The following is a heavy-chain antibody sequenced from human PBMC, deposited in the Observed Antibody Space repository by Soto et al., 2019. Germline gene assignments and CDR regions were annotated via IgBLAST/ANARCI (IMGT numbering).Heavy chain of an antibody. CDR1: GYSFTTYW. D-gene: IGHD5-12*01. CDR3: ARARVSTPRLEDPFDI. V-gene: IGHV5-51*01. J-gene: IGHJ3*02. CDR2: IYPGDSDA. Sequence: GESLKISCKGSGYSFTTYWLAWVRQMPGKGLEYMGIIYPGDSDARYSPSFQGQVTISADKSISTAYLQWTSLKASDTAIYYCARARVSTPRLEDPFDIWGHGTMVTVSS.